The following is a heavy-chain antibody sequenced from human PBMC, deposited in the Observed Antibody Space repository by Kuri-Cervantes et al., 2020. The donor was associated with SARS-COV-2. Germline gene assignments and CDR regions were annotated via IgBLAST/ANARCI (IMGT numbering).Heavy chain of an antibody. Sequence: GSLRLSCTVSGYSISSGYYWGWIRQPPGKGLEWIGSIYHSGSTYYNPSLKSRVTISVDTSKNQFSLKLSSVTAADTAVYYCARNGLGTNYFDYWGQGTLVTVSS. CDR1: GYSISSGYY. D-gene: IGHD3/OR15-3a*01. J-gene: IGHJ4*02. CDR3: ARNGLGTNYFDY. CDR2: IYHSGST. V-gene: IGHV4-38-2*02.